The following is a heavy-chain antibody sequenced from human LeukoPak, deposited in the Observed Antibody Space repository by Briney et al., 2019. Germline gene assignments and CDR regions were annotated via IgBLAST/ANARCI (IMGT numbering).Heavy chain of an antibody. D-gene: IGHD5-18*01. CDR3: ARDPGGYNFDY. V-gene: IGHV3-48*04. CDR1: GFTFSSYN. Sequence: GGSLRLSCAASGFTFSSYNMNWVRQAPGKGLEWVSYISSSGSGMYYADSVKGRFTISRDNAKNSLYLQMNSLRAEDTAVYYCARDPGGYNFDYWGQGTLVTVSS. CDR2: ISSSGSGM. J-gene: IGHJ4*02.